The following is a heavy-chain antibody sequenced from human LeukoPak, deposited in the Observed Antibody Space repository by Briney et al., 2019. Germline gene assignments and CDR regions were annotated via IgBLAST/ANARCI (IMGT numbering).Heavy chain of an antibody. CDR1: TDSISSSHW. J-gene: IGHJ4*02. Sequence: LTSETLSLTCAVSTDSISSSHWWSWVRQAPGKGLEWVSAISGSGGSTYYADSVKGRFTTSRDNSKNTLYLQMNSLRAEDTAVYYCAKGTPTVTEHLDDWGQGILVTVSS. D-gene: IGHD4-17*01. CDR3: AKGTPTVTEHLDD. CDR2: ISGSGGST. V-gene: IGHV3-23*01.